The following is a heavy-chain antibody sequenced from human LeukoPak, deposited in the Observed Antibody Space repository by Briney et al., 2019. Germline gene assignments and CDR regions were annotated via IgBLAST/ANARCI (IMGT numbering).Heavy chain of an antibody. D-gene: IGHD5-18*01. J-gene: IGHJ4*02. CDR1: GGSISSGGYY. Sequence: SETLSLTCTVSGGSISSGGYYWSWIRQPAGKGLEWIGRVYTSGSTNYNPSLKSRVTISIDTSKNQFSLKLSSVTAADTAVYYCARGTWTYQLWSRHVFDYWGQGTLVTVSS. V-gene: IGHV4-61*02. CDR2: VYTSGST. CDR3: ARGTWTYQLWSRHVFDY.